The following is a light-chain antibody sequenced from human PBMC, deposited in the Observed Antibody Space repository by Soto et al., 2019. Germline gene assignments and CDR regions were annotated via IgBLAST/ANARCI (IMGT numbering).Light chain of an antibody. J-gene: IGKJ1*01. V-gene: IGKV1-39*01. CDR3: QQSYSSPT. CDR2: AAS. Sequence: DIQMTQSPSSLSASVGDRVTITCRASQHISSFLNWYQQQPGKAPKLLIFAASTLQSGVPSRFSGRGSGTDFTLTISSLQPEDFAVYYCQQSYSSPTFGQGTKVEI. CDR1: QHISSF.